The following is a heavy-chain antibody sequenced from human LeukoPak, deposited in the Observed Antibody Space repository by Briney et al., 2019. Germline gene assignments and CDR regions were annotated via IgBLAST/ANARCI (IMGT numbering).Heavy chain of an antibody. CDR3: TSNSGYEKGF. V-gene: IGHV3-30*04. CDR1: GFTFSIYN. J-gene: IGHJ4*02. Sequence: GGSLRLSCAASGFTFSIYNMHWVRQAPGKGLEWVAVILYDGSKKYYADSVQGRFIISRDNSKNMLYLQMNSLRTEDTAVYYCTSNSGYEKGFWGQGNLVTVSS. D-gene: IGHD5-12*01. CDR2: ILYDGSKK.